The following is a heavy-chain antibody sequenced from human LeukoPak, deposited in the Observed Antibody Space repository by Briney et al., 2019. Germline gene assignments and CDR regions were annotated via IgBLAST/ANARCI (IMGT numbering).Heavy chain of an antibody. V-gene: IGHV1-18*01. Sequence: GASVKVSCKASGYTFTSYGISWVRQAPGQGLEWMGWISAYNGDTNYAQKLQGRVTMTTDTSTSTAYMELRSLRSDDTAVYYCARAIPPRSRARPNYYYYMDVWGKGTTVTVSS. CDR1: GYTFTSYG. J-gene: IGHJ6*03. CDR2: ISAYNGDT. D-gene: IGHD6-6*01. CDR3: ARAIPPRSRARPNYYYYMDV.